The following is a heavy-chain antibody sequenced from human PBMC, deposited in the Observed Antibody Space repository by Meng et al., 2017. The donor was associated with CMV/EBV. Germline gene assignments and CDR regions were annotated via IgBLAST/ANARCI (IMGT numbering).Heavy chain of an antibody. CDR2: ISAYNGNT. CDR1: GYTFTSYV. V-gene: IGHV1-18*01. CDR3: AREYCSSTSCYFYYGMDV. Sequence: ASVTVSCKASGYTFTSYVISWVRQAPGQGLEWMGWISAYNGNTNYAQKLQGRVTMTTDTSTSTAYMEMKSLRSDDTAVYYCAREYCSSTSCYFYYGMDVWGQGTTVTVSS. D-gene: IGHD2-2*01. J-gene: IGHJ6*02.